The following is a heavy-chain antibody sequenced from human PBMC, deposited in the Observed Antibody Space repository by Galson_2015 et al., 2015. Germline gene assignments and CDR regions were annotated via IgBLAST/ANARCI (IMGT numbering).Heavy chain of an antibody. V-gene: IGHV3-48*02. Sequence: ALRLGGAASGFTFGSYSMNWVRQAPGKGLERVSYSSSSSTIYYADSVKGRFTISSENAKNSLYLQMNSLRDEDTAVYYCARGSVYIAAAGNFDYWGQGTLVTVSS. CDR2: SSSSSTI. D-gene: IGHD6-13*01. CDR3: ARGSVYIAAAGNFDY. J-gene: IGHJ4*02. CDR1: GFTFGSYS.